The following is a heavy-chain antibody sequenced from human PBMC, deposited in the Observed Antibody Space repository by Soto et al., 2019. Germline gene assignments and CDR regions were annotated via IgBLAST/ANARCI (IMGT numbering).Heavy chain of an antibody. CDR2: IHYGGST. V-gene: IGHV4-39*01. D-gene: IGHD6-19*01. CDR3: ARQNDVRGSDWVYWYFDL. J-gene: IGHJ2*01. CDR1: GGSISSSSYY. Sequence: QLQLQESGPGLVKPSETLSLTCSVSGGSISSSSYYWGWIRQPPGEGLQWIGNIHYGGSTYYNSSLKSRVTISADTSKTQLSLNLRSLTAADTAVYYCARQNDVRGSDWVYWYFDLWGRGTLVTVSS.